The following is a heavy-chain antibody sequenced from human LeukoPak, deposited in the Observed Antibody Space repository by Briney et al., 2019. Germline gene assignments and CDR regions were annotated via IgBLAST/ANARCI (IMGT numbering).Heavy chain of an antibody. V-gene: IGHV3-7*03. CDR1: GFTFSGYW. CDR3: ARVVGSGGGQYYFDY. CDR2: IKQDGSEK. Sequence: GGSPRLSCAASGFTFSGYWMSWVRQAPGKGLEWVANIKQDGSEKYYVDSVKGRFTISGDNAKNSLYLQMNSLRADDTAVYYCARVVGSGGGQYYFDYWGQGTLVTVSS. J-gene: IGHJ4*02. D-gene: IGHD2-15*01.